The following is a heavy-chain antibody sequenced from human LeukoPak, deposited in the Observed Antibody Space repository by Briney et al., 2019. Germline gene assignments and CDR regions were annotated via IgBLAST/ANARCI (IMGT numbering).Heavy chain of an antibody. CDR3: ARDIRSTSPLPYSSSWYDAFDI. V-gene: IGHV4-59*12. CDR2: IYYSGST. J-gene: IGHJ3*02. CDR1: GGSISSYY. D-gene: IGHD6-13*01. Sequence: PSETLSLTCTVSGGSISSYYWSWIRQPPGKGLEWIGYIYYSGSTNYNPSLKSRVTISVDTSKNQFSLKLSSVTAADTAVYYYARDIRSTSPLPYSSSWYDAFDIWGQGTMVTVSS.